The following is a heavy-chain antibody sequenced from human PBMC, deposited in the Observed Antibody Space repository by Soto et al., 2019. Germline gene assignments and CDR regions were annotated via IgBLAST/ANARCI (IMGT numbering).Heavy chain of an antibody. CDR1: GFTFSSYA. V-gene: IGHV3-23*01. CDR3: AKDQDIAVAGTGDS. Sequence: PXGSLSLSCAASGFTFSSYAMSWVRQAPGKGLEWVSAISGSGGSTYYADSVKGRFTISRDNSKNTLYLQMNSLRAEDTAVYYCAKDQDIAVAGTGDSWGQGTLVTVSS. D-gene: IGHD6-19*01. CDR2: ISGSGGST. J-gene: IGHJ4*02.